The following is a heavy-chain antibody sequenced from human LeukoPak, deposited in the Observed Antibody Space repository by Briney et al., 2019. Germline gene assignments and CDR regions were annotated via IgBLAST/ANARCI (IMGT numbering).Heavy chain of an antibody. D-gene: IGHD3-22*01. J-gene: IGHJ4*02. CDR3: AKDLTSRGYDSSGYFTPLDY. V-gene: IGHV3-23*01. CDR2: ISGSGGST. CDR1: GFTFSSYA. Sequence: PGGSLRLSCAASGFTFSSYALSWVRQAPGKGLEWVSAISGSGGSTYYADSVKGRFTISRDNSKNTLYLQMNSLRAEDTAVYYCAKDLTSRGYDSSGYFTPLDYWGQGTLVTVSS.